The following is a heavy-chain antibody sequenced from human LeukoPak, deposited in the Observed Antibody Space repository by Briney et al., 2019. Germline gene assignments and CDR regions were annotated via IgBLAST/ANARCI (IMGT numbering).Heavy chain of an antibody. CDR2: ISYDGSNK. J-gene: IGHJ3*02. Sequence: PGGSLRLYCAASGFTFSSYGMHWVRQAPGKGLEWVAVISYDGSNKYYADSVKGRFTISRDNSKNTLYLQMNSLRAEDTAVYYCARWFDYGGNAHAFDIWGQGTMVTVSS. CDR3: ARWFDYGGNAHAFDI. V-gene: IGHV3-30*03. CDR1: GFTFSSYG. D-gene: IGHD4-23*01.